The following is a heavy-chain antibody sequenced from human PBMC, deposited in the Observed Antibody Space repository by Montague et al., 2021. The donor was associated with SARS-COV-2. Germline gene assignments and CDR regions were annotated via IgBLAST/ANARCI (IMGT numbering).Heavy chain of an antibody. CDR1: GGSIRTSSYY. J-gene: IGHJ3*02. D-gene: IGHD4-17*01. CDR3: AMRGGALDAFDI. Sequence: SETLSLTCTVSGGSIRTSSYYWGWIRQPPRKGLDWIGSIYYSGSTSYNPSLKSRVTISVDTSKNQFSLKLSSVTAADTAVYYCAMRGGALDAFDIWGQGTIVTVSS. CDR2: IYYSGST. V-gene: IGHV4-39*01.